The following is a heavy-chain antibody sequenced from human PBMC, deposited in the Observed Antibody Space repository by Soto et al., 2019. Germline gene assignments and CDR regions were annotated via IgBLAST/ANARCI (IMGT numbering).Heavy chain of an antibody. CDR1: GGTFSSYA. V-gene: IGHV1-69*01. CDR2: IIPIFGTA. D-gene: IGHD3-22*01. CDR3: ARGRARADSSGYLPWLY. Sequence: QVQLVQSGAEVKKPGSSVKVSCKASGGTFSSYAISWVRQSPGQGIEWMGGIIPIFGTAHYAQQFQGRVTITADESTSTAYMELSSLSSEDTAVYYWARGRARADSSGYLPWLYWGKGTLVTVSS. J-gene: IGHJ4*02.